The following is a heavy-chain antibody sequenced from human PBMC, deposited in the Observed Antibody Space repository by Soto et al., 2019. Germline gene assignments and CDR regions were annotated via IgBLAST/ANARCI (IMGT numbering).Heavy chain of an antibody. Sequence: GGSLRLSCAASGFTFSSYAMSWVRQAPGKGLEWVSAISGSGGSTYYADSVKGRFTISRDNSKNTLYLQMNSLRAEDTAVYYCAKDGSGGSSVGWYFDYWGQGTLVTVSS. V-gene: IGHV3-23*01. CDR2: ISGSGGST. D-gene: IGHD2-15*01. J-gene: IGHJ4*02. CDR1: GFTFSSYA. CDR3: AKDGSGGSSVGWYFDY.